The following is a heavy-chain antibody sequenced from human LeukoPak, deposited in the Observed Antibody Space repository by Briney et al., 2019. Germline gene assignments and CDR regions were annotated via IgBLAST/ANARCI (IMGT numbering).Heavy chain of an antibody. CDR1: GFTFSSYA. D-gene: IGHD1-26*01. V-gene: IGHV3-23*01. J-gene: IGHJ4*02. CDR3: AREGNSGSYSDFDY. Sequence: GGSLRLSCAASGFTFSSYAMSWVRRAPGKGLEWVSNISGRGGTTYYADSVKGRFTISRDNSKNTLYLQMNSLRAEDTAVYYCAREGNSGSYSDFDYWGQGTLVTVSS. CDR2: ISGRGGTT.